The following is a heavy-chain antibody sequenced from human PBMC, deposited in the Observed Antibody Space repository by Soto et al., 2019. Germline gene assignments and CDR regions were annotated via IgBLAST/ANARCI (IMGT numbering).Heavy chain of an antibody. Sequence: ASVKVSCKASGYTFTGYYMHWVRQAPGQGLEWMGWINPNSGGTNYAQKFQGRGTMTRDTSISTAYMELSRLRSDDTAVYYCARGPLRFLEWSRSPNYYGMDVWGQGTTVTVSS. CDR2: INPNSGGT. CDR1: GYTFTGYY. CDR3: ARGPLRFLEWSRSPNYYGMDV. V-gene: IGHV1-2*02. J-gene: IGHJ6*02. D-gene: IGHD3-3*01.